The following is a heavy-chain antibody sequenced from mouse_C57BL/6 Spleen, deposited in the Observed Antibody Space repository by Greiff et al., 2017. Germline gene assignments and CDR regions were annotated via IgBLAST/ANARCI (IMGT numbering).Heavy chain of an antibody. J-gene: IGHJ2*01. V-gene: IGHV5-4*01. D-gene: IGHD2-3*01. CDR3: ARDQDDGYSYYCDY. CDR2: ISDGGSYT. Sequence: DVMLVESGGGLVKPGGSLKLSCAASGFTFSSYAMSWVRQTPEKRLEWVATISDGGSYTYYPDNVKGRFTISRDNAKNNLYLQMSHLKSEDTAMYYCARDQDDGYSYYCDYWGQGTTLTVSS. CDR1: GFTFSSYA.